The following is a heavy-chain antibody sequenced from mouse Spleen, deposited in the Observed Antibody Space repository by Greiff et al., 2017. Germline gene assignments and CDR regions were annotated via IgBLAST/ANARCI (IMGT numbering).Heavy chain of an antibody. CDR2: INPSSGYT. D-gene: IGHD1-1*01. CDR3: VLYYYGSSYAMDY. J-gene: IGHJ4*01. Sequence: QVQLQQSVAELARPGASVKMSCKASGYTFTSYTMHWVKQRPGQGLEWIGYINPSSGYTKYNQKFKDKATLTADKSSSTAYMQLSSLTSEDSAVYYCVLYYYGSSYAMDYWGQGTSVTVSS. V-gene: IGHV1-4*01. CDR1: GYTFTSYT.